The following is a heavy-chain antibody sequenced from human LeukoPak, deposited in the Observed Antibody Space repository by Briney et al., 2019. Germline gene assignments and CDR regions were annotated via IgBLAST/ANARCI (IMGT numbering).Heavy chain of an antibody. Sequence: GASVKVSCKASGYTFTSYGISWVRQAPGQGLEWMGWISAYNGNTNYAQKLQGRVTMTTDTSTSTAYMELRSLRSDDTAVYYCARAKAVAAKSFAFDIWGQGTMVTVSS. CDR2: ISAYNGNT. V-gene: IGHV1-18*01. CDR1: GYTFTSYG. D-gene: IGHD2-15*01. CDR3: ARAKAVAAKSFAFDI. J-gene: IGHJ3*02.